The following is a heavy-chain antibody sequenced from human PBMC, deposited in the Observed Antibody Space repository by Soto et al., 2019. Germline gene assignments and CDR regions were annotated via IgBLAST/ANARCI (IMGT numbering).Heavy chain of an antibody. Sequence: EVQLLESGGGLVQPGGSVRLSCAASGFTFRNYAMTWVRQAPGEGLEWVSSIHGEGAGTYYADSVKGRFTVSRDDSKETLYRQMSSLRVDDTAVYYCAKDGVARNGELDGFDPWGQGTLVSVAA. CDR2: IHGEGAGT. D-gene: IGHD6-19*01. J-gene: IGHJ5*02. CDR1: GFTFRNYA. V-gene: IGHV3-23*01. CDR3: AKDGVARNGELDGFDP.